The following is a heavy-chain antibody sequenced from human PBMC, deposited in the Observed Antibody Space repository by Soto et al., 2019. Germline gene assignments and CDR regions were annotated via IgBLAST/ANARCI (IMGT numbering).Heavy chain of an antibody. D-gene: IGHD2-15*01. Sequence: EVQLLESGGGLVQSGGSLRLSCAASGFTFRSHAMSWVRQAPGKGPEWVSAISGRGDSTHYVDSVKGRFTISRDNSENMLYLQMNSLRVEDTALYYCAKEPGGDFVTRFDDWGQGTLVSVS. V-gene: IGHV3-23*01. CDR2: ISGRGDST. J-gene: IGHJ4*02. CDR1: GFTFRSHA. CDR3: AKEPGGDFVTRFDD.